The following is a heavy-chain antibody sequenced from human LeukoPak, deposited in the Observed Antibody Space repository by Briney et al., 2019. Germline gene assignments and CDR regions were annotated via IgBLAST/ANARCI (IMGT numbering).Heavy chain of an antibody. V-gene: IGHV4-59*01. D-gene: IGHD1-26*01. CDR2: IYYSGST. J-gene: IGHJ4*02. Sequence: SETLSLTCTVSGGSISSYYWSWIRQPPGKGLEWIGYIYYSGSTNYNPSLKSRVTISVDTSKNQFSLKLSSVTAADTAVYYCARVPIREWGSFDYWGQGTLVTVSS. CDR1: GGSISSYY. CDR3: ARVPIREWGSFDY.